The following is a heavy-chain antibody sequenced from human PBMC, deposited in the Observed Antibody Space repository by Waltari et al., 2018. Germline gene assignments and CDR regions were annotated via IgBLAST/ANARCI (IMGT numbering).Heavy chain of an antibody. CDR1: GGSISSYS. Sequence: QVQLQESGPGLVKPSETLSLTCTVSGGSISSYSWSWIRQPAGKGLEWIGRIYTSGSTNYNPSLKSRVTMSVDTSKNQFSLKLSSVTAADTAVYYCARDKSADRRSINWFDPWGQGTLVTVSS. V-gene: IGHV4-4*07. CDR3: ARDKSADRRSINWFDP. J-gene: IGHJ5*02. CDR2: IYTSGST.